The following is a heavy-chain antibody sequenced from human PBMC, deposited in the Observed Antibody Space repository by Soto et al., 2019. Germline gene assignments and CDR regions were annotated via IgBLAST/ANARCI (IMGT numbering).Heavy chain of an antibody. V-gene: IGHV3-66*02. Sequence: GGSLRLSCAASGFTVSSNYMSWVRQAPGMGLEWVSVIYSGGSTYYADSVKGRFTISRDNSKNTLYLQMNSLRAEDTAVYYCAREREDTPSFFDYWGQGTLVTVSS. J-gene: IGHJ4*02. CDR2: IYSGGST. D-gene: IGHD2-15*01. CDR1: GFTVSSNY. CDR3: AREREDTPSFFDY.